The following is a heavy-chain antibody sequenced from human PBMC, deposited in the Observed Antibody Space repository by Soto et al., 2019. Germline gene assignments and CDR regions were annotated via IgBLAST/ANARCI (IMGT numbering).Heavy chain of an antibody. CDR1: GGFISSYY. V-gene: IGHV4-59*01. J-gene: IGHJ6*03. CDR3: ARESGYSSGWYGYYYYYMDV. D-gene: IGHD6-19*01. CDR2: IYYSGST. Sequence: PSETLSLTCTVSGGFISSYYWSWIRQPPGKGLEWIGYIYYSGSTNYNPSLKSRVTISVVTSKNQFSLKLSSVTAADTAVYYCARESGYSSGWYGYYYYYMDVWGKGTTVTVSS.